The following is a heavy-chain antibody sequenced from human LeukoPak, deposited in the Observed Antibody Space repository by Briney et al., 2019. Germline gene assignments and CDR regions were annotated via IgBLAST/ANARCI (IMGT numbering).Heavy chain of an antibody. V-gene: IGHV3-23*01. J-gene: IGHJ4*02. Sequence: PGGTLRLSCAASGFTFSSYGMSWVRQAPGKGLEWVSAISGSGGSTYYADSVKGRFTISRDNSKNTLYLQMNSLRPEDTAVYYCARARPSMWIDYWGQGTLVTVSS. D-gene: IGHD5-12*01. CDR1: GFTFSSYG. CDR3: ARARPSMWIDY. CDR2: ISGSGGST.